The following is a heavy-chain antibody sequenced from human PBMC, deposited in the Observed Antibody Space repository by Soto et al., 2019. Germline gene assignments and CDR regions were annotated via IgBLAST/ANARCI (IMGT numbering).Heavy chain of an antibody. D-gene: IGHD3-22*01. CDR3: AKLPGSHYYDSSGYYDY. Sequence: GGSLRLTSKASGFPFSDYDMSWIRPAPGKVLELVSYISSTGSYAIDADSVKGRFTISRDNAKNSLNLQMNSRRAEDTAVYYCAKLPGSHYYDSSGYYDYWGQGTLGTFSA. CDR2: ISSTGSYA. J-gene: IGHJ4*02. CDR1: GFPFSDYD. V-gene: IGHV3-11*06.